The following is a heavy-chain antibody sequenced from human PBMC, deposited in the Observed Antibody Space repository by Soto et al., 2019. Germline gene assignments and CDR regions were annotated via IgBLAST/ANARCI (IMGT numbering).Heavy chain of an antibody. CDR3: VQSRCGGDCLQSYSSHSYYGLDV. Sequence: QITLKESGPTLVKPTQTLTLTCTFSGFSLSTTGVGVGWIRQPPGKALEWLALIYWDDDKRYNPSLKSRLTITKDTSKHQGVLTMTTVDPVDTVTYYCVQSRCGGDCLQSYSSHSYYGLDVWGQGTTVTVSS. CDR1: GFSLSTTGVG. D-gene: IGHD2-21*01. CDR2: IYWDDDK. J-gene: IGHJ6*02. V-gene: IGHV2-5*02.